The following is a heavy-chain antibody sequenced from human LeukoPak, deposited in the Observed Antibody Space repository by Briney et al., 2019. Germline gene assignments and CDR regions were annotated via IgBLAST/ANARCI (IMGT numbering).Heavy chain of an antibody. V-gene: IGHV3-23*01. CDR3: AKDYLSIAAAGHFDY. J-gene: IGHJ4*02. Sequence: GGSLRLSCTGSGFTFGDYAMTWVRQAPGKGLEWVSAISGSGGSTYYADSVKGRFTISRDNSKNTLYLQMNSLRAEDTAVYYCAKDYLSIAAAGHFDYWGQGTLVTVSS. CDR1: GFTFGDYA. CDR2: ISGSGGST. D-gene: IGHD6-13*01.